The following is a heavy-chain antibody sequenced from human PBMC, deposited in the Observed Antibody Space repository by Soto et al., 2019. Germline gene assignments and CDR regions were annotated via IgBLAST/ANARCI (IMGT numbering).Heavy chain of an antibody. J-gene: IGHJ3*02. Sequence: PGGSLRLSCAASGFTFSSYWMSWVRQAPGKGLEWVANIKQDGSEKYYVDSVKGRFTISRDNTKNSRYLKMNSLRAEDTAVYYCARDWGIVVVPAADGCDAFDIWGQGTMVTVSS. CDR1: GFTFSSYW. CDR2: IKQDGSEK. V-gene: IGHV3-7*01. D-gene: IGHD2-2*01. CDR3: ARDWGIVVVPAADGCDAFDI.